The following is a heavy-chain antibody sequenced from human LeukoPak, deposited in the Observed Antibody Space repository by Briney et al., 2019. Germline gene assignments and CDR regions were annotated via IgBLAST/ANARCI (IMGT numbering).Heavy chain of an antibody. CDR1: GGTFSSYA. D-gene: IGHD3-10*01. CDR3: ARDPITMVRGVQRAYNWFDP. J-gene: IGHJ5*02. CDR2: ISAYNGNT. Sequence: GASVKVSCTASGGTFSSYAISWVRQAPGQGLEWMGWISAYNGNTNYAQKLQGRVTMTTDTSTSTAYMELRSLRSDDTAVYYCARDPITMVRGVQRAYNWFDPWGQGTLVTVSS. V-gene: IGHV1-18*01.